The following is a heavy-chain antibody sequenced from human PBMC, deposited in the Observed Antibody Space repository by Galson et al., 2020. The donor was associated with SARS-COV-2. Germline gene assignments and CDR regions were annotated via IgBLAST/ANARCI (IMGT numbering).Heavy chain of an antibody. CDR3: AKEGIFPYYFDD. V-gene: IGHV3-33*06. CDR2: IWYDGSNE. D-gene: IGHD3-9*01. J-gene: IGHJ4*02. Sequence: LSCAESGFTFSNHGMHSVRDAPSTGPERGSVIWYDGSNEYYADSVKGRFTIPRDNSKSTLYLQMNSLTADDTAVYYCAKEGIFPYYFDDWGQGTLVTVSS. CDR1: GFTFSNHG.